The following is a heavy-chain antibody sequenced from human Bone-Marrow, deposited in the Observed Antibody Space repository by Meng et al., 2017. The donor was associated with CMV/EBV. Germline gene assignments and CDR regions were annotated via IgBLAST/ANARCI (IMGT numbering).Heavy chain of an antibody. CDR2: TYYRSKWYN. CDR3: ARDRYCSITSCYASVSWYYYGMDA. J-gene: IGHJ6*02. CDR1: GDSVSSNSAA. Sequence: LRLSCAISGDSVSSNSAAWNWIRQSPSRGLEWLGRTYYRSKWYNDYAVSVKSRITINPDTSKNQFSLQLNSVTPEDTAVYYCARDRYCSITSCYASVSWYYYGMDAWGQGTTVTVSS. V-gene: IGHV6-1*01. D-gene: IGHD2-2*01.